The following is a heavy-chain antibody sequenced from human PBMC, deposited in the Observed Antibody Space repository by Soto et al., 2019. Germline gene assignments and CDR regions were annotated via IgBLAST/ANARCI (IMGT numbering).Heavy chain of an antibody. CDR1: GFTFSRFW. CDR2: INQDGGQK. D-gene: IGHD4-17*01. V-gene: IGHV3-7*01. Sequence: GGSLRLSCGASGFTFSRFWMNWVRQAPGKGLEWVANINQDGGQKYYADSVKGRFTISRNNAKNFMYLQMDSLRAGDTAVYFCASPPTNLDYDDDTWFDPWGQGTLVTVSS. J-gene: IGHJ5*02. CDR3: ASPPTNLDYDDDTWFDP.